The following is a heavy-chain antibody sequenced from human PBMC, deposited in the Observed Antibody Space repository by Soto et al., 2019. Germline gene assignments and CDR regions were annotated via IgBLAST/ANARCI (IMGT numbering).Heavy chain of an antibody. CDR3: ARARHYYGSGSLTADAFDI. Sequence: GGSLILSCAASGFTFSSYVMHWVRQAPGKGLEWVAVIWYDGSNKYYADSVKGRFTISRDNSKNTLYLQMNSLRAEDTAVYYCARARHYYGSGSLTADAFDIWGQGTMVTVSS. CDR1: GFTFSSYV. V-gene: IGHV3-33*01. D-gene: IGHD3-10*01. CDR2: IWYDGSNK. J-gene: IGHJ3*02.